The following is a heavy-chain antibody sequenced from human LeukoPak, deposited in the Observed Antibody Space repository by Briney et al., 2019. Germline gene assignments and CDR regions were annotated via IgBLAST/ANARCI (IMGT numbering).Heavy chain of an antibody. CDR3: AKSPYDFWSGYYYYFDY. CDR2: ISGSGGST. V-gene: IGHV3-23*01. D-gene: IGHD3-3*01. Sequence: GGSLRLSCAASGFTFSSYAMSWVRQAQGKGLEWVSDISGSGGSTYYADSVKGRFTISRDNSKNTLYLQMNSLRAEDTAVYYCAKSPYDFWSGYYYYFDYWGQGTLVTVSS. J-gene: IGHJ4*02. CDR1: GFTFSSYA.